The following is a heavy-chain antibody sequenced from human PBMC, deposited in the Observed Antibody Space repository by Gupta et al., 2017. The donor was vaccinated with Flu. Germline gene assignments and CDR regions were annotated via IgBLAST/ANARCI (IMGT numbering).Heavy chain of an antibody. D-gene: IGHD1-26*01. Sequence: YWMHWVRQGPGKGLVWVSQIETDGTTASYADSVKGRFPISRDDAKSTLSLQMSSLRPEDTGGYYCTRYLGPEARDYYYMDLWGKGTPVT. CDR2: IETDGTTA. J-gene: IGHJ6*03. CDR1: YW. CDR3: TRYLGPEARDYYYMDL. V-gene: IGHV3-74*03.